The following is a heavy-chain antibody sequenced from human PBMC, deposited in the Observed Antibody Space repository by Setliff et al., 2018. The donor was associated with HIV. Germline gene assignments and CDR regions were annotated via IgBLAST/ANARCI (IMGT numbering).Heavy chain of an antibody. D-gene: IGHD2-2*01. CDR2: IYTSGST. J-gene: IGHJ3*02. CDR3: ARRGASDSYHVFDI. Sequence: PSETLSLTCTVSGGSISSGSYYWSWIRQPAGKGLEWIGHIYTSGSTNYNPSLKSRVTISVDTSKNQFSLKVRSVTAADTAVYYCARRGASDSYHVFDIWGQRTVVTVSS. V-gene: IGHV4-61*09. CDR1: GGSISSGSYY.